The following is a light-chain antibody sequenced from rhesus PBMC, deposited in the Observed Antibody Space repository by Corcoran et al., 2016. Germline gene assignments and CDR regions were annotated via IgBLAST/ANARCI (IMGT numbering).Light chain of an antibody. J-gene: IGKJ2*01. CDR2: EAS. Sequence: DIQMTQSPSSLSASVGDRVPITCRASEGITNDLAWYQQKPGETPKLLLYEASSLRSGIPSRFHGSGPGAECTLTISSLQSEDFATYYCQHYYITPYSFGLGTKVEIK. V-gene: IGKV1-25*01. CDR1: EGITND. CDR3: QHYYITPYS.